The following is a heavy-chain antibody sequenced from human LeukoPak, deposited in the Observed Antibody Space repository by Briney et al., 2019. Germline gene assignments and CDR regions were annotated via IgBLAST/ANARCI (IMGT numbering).Heavy chain of an antibody. CDR1: GGSFSGYY. CDR3: ARLLTGNWFDP. J-gene: IGHJ5*02. D-gene: IGHD7-27*01. CDR2: IYYSGST. Sequence: SETLSLTCAVYGGSFSGYYWSWIRQPPGKGLEWIGYIYYSGSTYYNPSLKSRVTISVDTSKNQFSLKLSSVTAADTAVYYCARLLTGNWFDPWGQGTLVTVSS. V-gene: IGHV4-30-4*08.